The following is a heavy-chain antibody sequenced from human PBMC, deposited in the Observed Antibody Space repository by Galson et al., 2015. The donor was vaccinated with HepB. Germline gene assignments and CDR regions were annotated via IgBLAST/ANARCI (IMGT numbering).Heavy chain of an antibody. V-gene: IGHV6-1*01. Sequence: CAISGDSVSSNSATWNWMRQSPSRGLEWLGRTYYRSKWYNDYAVSVRGRITINPDTSKNQFSLKLNSVTPEDTAVYYCTTGALGPGNWFDPWGQGTLVTVSS. D-gene: IGHD3-16*01. CDR1: GDSVSSNSAT. CDR2: TYYRSKWYN. J-gene: IGHJ5*02. CDR3: TTGALGPGNWFDP.